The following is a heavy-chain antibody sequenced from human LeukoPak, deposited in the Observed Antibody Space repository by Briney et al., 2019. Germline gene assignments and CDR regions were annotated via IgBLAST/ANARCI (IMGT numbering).Heavy chain of an antibody. J-gene: IGHJ4*02. CDR3: ARGYSGYDSS. Sequence: ASETLSLTCTVSGGSISSYYWSWIRQPPGKGLEWIGYIYYSGSTNYNPSLKSRVTISVDTSKNQFSLKLSSVTAADTAVYYCARGYSGYDSSWGQGTLVTVSS. CDR1: GGSISSYY. V-gene: IGHV4-59*01. CDR2: IYYSGST. D-gene: IGHD5-12*01.